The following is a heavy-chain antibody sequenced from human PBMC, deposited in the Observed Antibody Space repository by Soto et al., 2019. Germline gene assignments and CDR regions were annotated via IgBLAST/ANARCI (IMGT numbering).Heavy chain of an antibody. Sequence: GGSLRLSCAASGFTFSNYGMHWVRQAPGKGLEWVAVIWYDGSNKYYGDSVKGRFTISRDNSKNTLYLQMNSLRAEDTAVYYCARDQVITMVRGVIITPFGYWGQGTLVTV. J-gene: IGHJ4*02. CDR1: GFTFSNYG. D-gene: IGHD3-10*01. CDR3: ARDQVITMVRGVIITPFGY. CDR2: IWYDGSNK. V-gene: IGHV3-33*01.